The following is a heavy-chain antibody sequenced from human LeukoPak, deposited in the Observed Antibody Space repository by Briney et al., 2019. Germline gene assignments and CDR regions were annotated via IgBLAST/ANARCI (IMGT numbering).Heavy chain of an antibody. CDR3: ARIESGYYAADSFDY. CDR1: GYSFTDYW. Sequence: GESLKISCKGSGYSFTDYWIGWVRQMPGKGLEWMGIIYPGDSDTRYSPSFQGQVTISADKSISTAYLQWSSLKASDTAMYYCARIESGYYAADSFDYWGQGTLVTVSS. CDR2: IYPGDSDT. V-gene: IGHV5-51*01. J-gene: IGHJ4*02. D-gene: IGHD3-3*01.